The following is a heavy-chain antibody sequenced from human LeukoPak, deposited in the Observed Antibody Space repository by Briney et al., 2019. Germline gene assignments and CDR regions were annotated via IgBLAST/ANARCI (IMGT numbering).Heavy chain of an antibody. CDR2: INHSGST. J-gene: IGHJ4*02. V-gene: IGHV4-34*01. CDR1: GGSFSGYY. CDR3: ARVARQGYYFDY. Sequence: SETLSLTCAVYGGSFSGYYWSWLRQPPGKGLEWIGEINHSGSTSYNPSLKSRVTISVDTSKNQFSLKLSSVTAADTAVYYCARVARQGYYFDYWGQGTLVTVSS.